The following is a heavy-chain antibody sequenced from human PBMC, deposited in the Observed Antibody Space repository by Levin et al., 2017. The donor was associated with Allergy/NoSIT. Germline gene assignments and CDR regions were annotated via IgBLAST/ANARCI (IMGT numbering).Heavy chain of an antibody. Sequence: GESLKISCAASGFTINSYAMTWVRQAAGKGLEWVAAISGSAGKTYYGDSVKGRFTISRDNSKNTLSLQMDSLRAEDTAVYSCAKVMSDYANDYMDVWGKGTTVIVSS. CDR1: GFTINSYA. CDR2: ISGSAGKT. V-gene: IGHV3-23*01. CDR3: AKVMSDYANDYMDV. J-gene: IGHJ6*03. D-gene: IGHD1-26*01.